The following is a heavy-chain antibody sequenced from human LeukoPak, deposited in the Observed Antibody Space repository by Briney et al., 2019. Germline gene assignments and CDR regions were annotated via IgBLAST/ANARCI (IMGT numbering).Heavy chain of an antibody. CDR3: ARDSSLRDGYYYYMDV. D-gene: IGHD4-17*01. Sequence: PGRPLRLSCAASGFTFSSYAMHWVRQAPGKGLEWVAVISYDGSNKYYADSVKGRFTISRDNSKNTLYLQMNSLRAEDTAVYYCARDSSLRDGYYYYMDVWGKGTTVTVSS. CDR2: ISYDGSNK. J-gene: IGHJ6*03. CDR1: GFTFSSYA. V-gene: IGHV3-30*04.